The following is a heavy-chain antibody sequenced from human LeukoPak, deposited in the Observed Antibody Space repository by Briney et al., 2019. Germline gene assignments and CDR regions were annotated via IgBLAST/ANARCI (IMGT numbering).Heavy chain of an antibody. J-gene: IGHJ4*02. CDR1: GFTFSSYA. CDR2: ISYDGSNK. V-gene: IGHV3-30-3*01. Sequence: GGSLRLSCAASGFTFSSYAMHWVRQAPGKGLEWVAVISYDGSNKYYADSVKGRFTISRDNSKNTLYPQMNSLRAEDTAVYYCARETSSARFDYWGQGTLVTVSS. CDR3: ARETSSARFDY.